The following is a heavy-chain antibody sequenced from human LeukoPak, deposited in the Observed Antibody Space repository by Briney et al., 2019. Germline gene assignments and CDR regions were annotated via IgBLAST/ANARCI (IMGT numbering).Heavy chain of an antibody. CDR2: IWYDGSNK. CDR3: ATEYDY. V-gene: IGHV3-33*08. CDR1: GFTFSNYG. J-gene: IGHJ4*02. Sequence: GGSLRLSCVASGFTFSNYGVHWVRQAPGKGLEWVAVIWYDGSNKYYADSVKGRFTISRDNSKNTLYLQMNSLRAEDTAVYYCATEYDYWGQGTLVTVSS. D-gene: IGHD2/OR15-2a*01.